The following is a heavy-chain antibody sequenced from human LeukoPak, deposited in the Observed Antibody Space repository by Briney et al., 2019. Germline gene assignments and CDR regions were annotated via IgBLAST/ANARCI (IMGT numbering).Heavy chain of an antibody. CDR3: ARHDPVGYYQHGMDV. CDR2: IYYTGAT. CDR1: GGSISGYF. D-gene: IGHD2-15*01. Sequence: PETLSLTCTVPGGSISGYFWSCIRQPPGQGLEFIGYIYYTGATLYNPSLKSRVTMSVDTSKNQFSLKLSSVTAADTAVYYCARHDPVGYYQHGMDVWGQGTTVTVSS. V-gene: IGHV4-59*08. J-gene: IGHJ6*02.